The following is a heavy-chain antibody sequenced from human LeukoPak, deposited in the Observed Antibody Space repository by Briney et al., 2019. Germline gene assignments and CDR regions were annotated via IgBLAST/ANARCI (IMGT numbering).Heavy chain of an antibody. J-gene: IGHJ4*02. CDR3: AKDLWRCSGGSCYPDY. V-gene: IGHV3-23*01. D-gene: IGHD2-15*01. CDR1: GFTFSSYA. Sequence: GGSLRLSCAASGFTFSSYAMSWVRQAPGKGLEWVSAISGSGGSTYYADSVKGRFTISRDNSKNTLYLQMNSLRAEDTAVYYCAKDLWRCSGGSCYPDYWGQGTLATVSS. CDR2: ISGSGGST.